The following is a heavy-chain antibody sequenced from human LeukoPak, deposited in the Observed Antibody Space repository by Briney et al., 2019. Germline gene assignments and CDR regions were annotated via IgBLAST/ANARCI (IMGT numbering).Heavy chain of an antibody. CDR3: ARGMTTVVTPRGFDY. D-gene: IGHD4-23*01. CDR2: ISWNSGSI. J-gene: IGHJ4*02. Sequence: GGSLRLSCAASGFTFDDYAMHWVRQAPGKGLEWVSGISWNSGSIGYADSVKGRFTIPRDNARNSLYLQMNSLRAEDTAVYYCARGMTTVVTPRGFDYWGQGTLVTVSS. CDR1: GFTFDDYA. V-gene: IGHV3-9*01.